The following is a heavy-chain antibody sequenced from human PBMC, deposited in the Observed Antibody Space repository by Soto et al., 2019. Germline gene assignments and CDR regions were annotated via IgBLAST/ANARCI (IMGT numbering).Heavy chain of an antibody. Sequence: QITLRESGPTLVRPTQTLTLTCTFSGFSVSTDGVGVGWIRQPPGKALEWLALIYWDDDKRYSPSLKSRLTITKDTPKNQVVLTLTNMDPVDTATYYCAREYYDLTFDYWGQGTLVTVSS. D-gene: IGHD3-3*01. V-gene: IGHV2-5*02. CDR2: IYWDDDK. CDR1: GFSVSTDGVG. J-gene: IGHJ4*02. CDR3: AREYYDLTFDY.